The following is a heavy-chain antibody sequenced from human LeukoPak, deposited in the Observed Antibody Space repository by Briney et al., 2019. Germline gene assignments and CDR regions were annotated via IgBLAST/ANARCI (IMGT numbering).Heavy chain of an antibody. J-gene: IGHJ4*01. CDR3: ARDRTYFYGSGTYYLDY. CDR2: ISGGAGST. CDR1: GFTFSSYA. Sequence: GGSLRLSCAASGFTFSSYAMSWVRQTPGKGLEWVSVISGGAGSTYYADSVKGRFTISRDNSKNTLYLQMNSLRAEDTAVYYCARDRTYFYGSGTYYLDYWGQGTLVTVSS. D-gene: IGHD3-10*01. V-gene: IGHV3-23*01.